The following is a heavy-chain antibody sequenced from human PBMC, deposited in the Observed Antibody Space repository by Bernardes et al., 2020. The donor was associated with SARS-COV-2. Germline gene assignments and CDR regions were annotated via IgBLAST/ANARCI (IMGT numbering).Heavy chain of an antibody. V-gene: IGHV3-7*01. D-gene: IGHD7-27*01. Sequence: GGSLRLSCAASGITFITYYMGWVRQTPGKGLEWVSVINPDGSRKYYVDSVKGRFTISRDNAKNSLSMQMNSLRVEDTAVYYCVSPAPTGVWGYWGQGTLVTGSS. CDR2: INPDGSRK. J-gene: IGHJ4*02. CDR1: GITFITYY. CDR3: VSPAPTGVWGY.